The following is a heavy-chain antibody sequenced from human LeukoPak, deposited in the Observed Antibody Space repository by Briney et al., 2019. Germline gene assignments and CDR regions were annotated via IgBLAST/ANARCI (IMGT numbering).Heavy chain of an antibody. CDR2: ISSSSTYI. D-gene: IGHD1-7*01. Sequence: GGSLRLSCAASGFTFNTYSMNWLRQAPGQGLELVSYISSSSTYIYYADSLKGRFAISRDNAKNSLYLQMNSLRAEDTAIYYCVRGRPGGVGELGYWGPGSLVTVSS. CDR3: VRGRPGGVGELGY. CDR1: GFTFNTYS. J-gene: IGHJ4*02. V-gene: IGHV3-21*01.